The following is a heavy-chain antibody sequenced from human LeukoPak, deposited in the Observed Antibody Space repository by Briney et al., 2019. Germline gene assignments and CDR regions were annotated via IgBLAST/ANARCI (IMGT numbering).Heavy chain of an antibody. CDR3: ARESDTGKYYFDY. Sequence: PGGSLRLSCAASGFTFSSFAMSWVRQAPGKGLEWVSSIENSGDKSHYADSVKGRFTISRDNSKNTLYLQMNSLRAEDTAVYYCARESDTGKYYFDYWGLGTLVTVSS. J-gene: IGHJ4*02. CDR1: GFTFSSFA. D-gene: IGHD3-10*01. CDR2: IENSGDKS. V-gene: IGHV3-23*01.